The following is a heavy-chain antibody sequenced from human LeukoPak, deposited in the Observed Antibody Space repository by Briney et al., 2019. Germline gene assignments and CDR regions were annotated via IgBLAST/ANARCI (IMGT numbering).Heavy chain of an antibody. CDR2: INPSGGST. J-gene: IGHJ4*02. V-gene: IGHV1-46*01. CDR3: ARGGSDSSGYYYLVYFDY. D-gene: IGHD3-22*01. Sequence: ASVKVSCKASGYTFTSYYMHWVRQAPGQGLEWMGIINPSGGSTSYTQKFQGRVTMTSDMSTSTVYMELSSLRSEDTAVYYCARGGSDSSGYYYLVYFDYWGQGTLVTVSS. CDR1: GYTFTSYY.